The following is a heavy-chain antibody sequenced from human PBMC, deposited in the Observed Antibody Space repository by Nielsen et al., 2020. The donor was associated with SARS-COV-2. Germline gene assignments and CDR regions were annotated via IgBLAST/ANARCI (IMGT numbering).Heavy chain of an antibody. Sequence: SETLSLTCTVSGASISSGGYFWSWIRQHPGKGLEWIGYIYFTGRTSYNPSLKSRVAMSVDTSKNQFSLDLKPVTAAGTAVYYCAREASGYDHYKYGMDVWGLGATVTVSS. J-gene: IGHJ6*02. CDR2: IYFTGRT. CDR1: GASISSGGYF. D-gene: IGHD5-12*01. V-gene: IGHV4-31*03. CDR3: AREASGYDHYKYGMDV.